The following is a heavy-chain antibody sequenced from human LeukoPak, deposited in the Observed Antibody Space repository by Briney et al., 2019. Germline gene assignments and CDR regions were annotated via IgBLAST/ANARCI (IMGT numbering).Heavy chain of an antibody. D-gene: IGHD1-26*01. Sequence: PGGSLRLSCTASGLTFSSFAMTWVRQAPGKGLEWVSTIIGSAYGPYGTFYADSVKGRFTISRDNSKNILYLQMNSLRAEDTAVYYCAKNRGSGSHTQYHFDKRGQGTRVTVSS. J-gene: IGHJ4*02. V-gene: IGHV3-23*01. CDR1: GLTFSSFA. CDR3: AKNRGSGSHTQYHFDK. CDR2: IIGSAYGPYGT.